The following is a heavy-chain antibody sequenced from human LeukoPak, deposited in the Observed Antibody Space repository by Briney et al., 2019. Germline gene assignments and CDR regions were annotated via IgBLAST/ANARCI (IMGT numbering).Heavy chain of an antibody. V-gene: IGHV3-11*05. CDR3: ARGDYSSSVPDY. Sequence: GGSLRLSCAASGFTLSDYYMSWIRQAPGKGLEWVSYISSSSSYTNYADSVKGRFTISRDNAKNSLYLQMNSLRAEDTAVYYCARGDYSSSVPDYWGQGTLVTVSS. J-gene: IGHJ4*02. CDR1: GFTLSDYY. D-gene: IGHD2-2*01. CDR2: ISSSSSYT.